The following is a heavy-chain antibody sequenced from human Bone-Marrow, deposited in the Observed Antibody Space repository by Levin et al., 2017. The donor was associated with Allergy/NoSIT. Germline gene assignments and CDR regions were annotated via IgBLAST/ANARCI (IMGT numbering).Heavy chain of an antibody. CDR1: GFTFNNAW. D-gene: IGHD3-10*01. J-gene: IGHJ4*02. Sequence: PGGSLRLSCAASGFTFNNAWINWVRQAPGKGLEWVGRIKSKTDGGTIDYAAPVKGRFTISRDDSKNTLYLQMNSLKTEDTAVYYCTTPFYYGSGSYYNALQPPDYWGQGTLVTVSS. CDR2: IKSKTDGGTI. CDR3: TTPFYYGSGSYYNALQPPDY. V-gene: IGHV3-15*01.